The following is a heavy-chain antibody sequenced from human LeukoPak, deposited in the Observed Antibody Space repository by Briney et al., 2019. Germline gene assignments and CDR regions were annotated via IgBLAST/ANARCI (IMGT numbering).Heavy chain of an antibody. V-gene: IGHV3-7*04. Sequence: GGSLRLFCTASGFTYRNYWMNWVRQAQGKGWEGVANIKPDGSDKRYVDSVKGRFTISRDNAKTSLFLQMDSLRAEDTAVYYCARVLGTDEGADYWGQGTLVPVSS. D-gene: IGHD1-7*01. J-gene: IGHJ4*02. CDR2: IKPDGSDK. CDR3: ARVLGTDEGADY. CDR1: GFTYRNYW.